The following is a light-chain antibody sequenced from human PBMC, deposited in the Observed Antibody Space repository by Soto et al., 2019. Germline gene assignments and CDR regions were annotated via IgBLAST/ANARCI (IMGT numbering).Light chain of an antibody. J-gene: IGLJ3*02. V-gene: IGLV2-14*01. CDR2: KVN. CDR1: SSDVGGYNY. Sequence: QSALTQPASVSGSPGQSITISCTGTSSDVGGYNYVSWYQQHPGKAPKLMIFKVNNRPSGISGRFSGSKSGNTASLTISGLQAEDEGDYYCMSFVESTSTHWVLGGGTKLTVL. CDR3: MSFVESTSTHWV.